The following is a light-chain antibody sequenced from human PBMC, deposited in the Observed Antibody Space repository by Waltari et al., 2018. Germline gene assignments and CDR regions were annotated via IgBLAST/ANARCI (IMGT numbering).Light chain of an antibody. CDR3: QQRSNGPRT. J-gene: IGKJ1*01. CDR2: DTS. CDR1: QRVTIY. Sequence: EIVLTQSPATLSLSPGERATLPCKASQRVTIYLAWYQQRPGPAPRLLSYDTSHRAPGIPARFSCSGSGTDFTLTISSLEPEDLAVDYGQQRSNGPRTFGQGTKVETK. V-gene: IGKV3-11*01.